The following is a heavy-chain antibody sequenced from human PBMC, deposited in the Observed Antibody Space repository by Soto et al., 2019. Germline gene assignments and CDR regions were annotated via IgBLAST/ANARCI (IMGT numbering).Heavy chain of an antibody. D-gene: IGHD5-12*01. CDR3: VGGATGNYYYYGMDV. J-gene: IGHJ6*04. V-gene: IGHV1-69*13. CDR1: GGTFSSYA. Sequence: GASVKVSCKASGGTFSSYAISWVRQAPGQGLEWMGGIIPIFGTANYAQKFQGRVTITADESTSTAYMELSSLRSEDTAVYYCVGGATGNYYYYGMDVWAKGTTVTVSS. CDR2: IIPIFGTA.